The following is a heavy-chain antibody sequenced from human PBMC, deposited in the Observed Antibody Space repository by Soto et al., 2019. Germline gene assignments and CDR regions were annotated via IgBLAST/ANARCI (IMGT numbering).Heavy chain of an antibody. Sequence: GGSLRLSCAASGFTFSSYAMSWVRQAPGKGLEWVSAISGSGGSTYYADSVKGRFTISRDNSKNTLYLQMNSLRAEDTAVYYCAKPPDLQWLALPLAWGQGTLVTVSS. CDR2: ISGSGGST. D-gene: IGHD6-19*01. CDR3: AKPPDLQWLALPLA. CDR1: GFTFSSYA. J-gene: IGHJ4*02. V-gene: IGHV3-23*01.